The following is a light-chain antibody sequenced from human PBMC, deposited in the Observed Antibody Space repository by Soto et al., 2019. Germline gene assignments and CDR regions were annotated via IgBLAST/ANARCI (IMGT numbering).Light chain of an antibody. V-gene: IGKV3-15*01. Sequence: EIVMTRSPANMSVSPGERVAVSCRASRPVRSNLAWYQQKPGQPPRLLIYGSSTRATGIPARFSGSGSGTEFTLTVTSLQSADIAVYYCQQYNDWLYSFGQGTKVDIK. J-gene: IGKJ2*03. CDR3: QQYNDWLYS. CDR1: RPVRSN. CDR2: GSS.